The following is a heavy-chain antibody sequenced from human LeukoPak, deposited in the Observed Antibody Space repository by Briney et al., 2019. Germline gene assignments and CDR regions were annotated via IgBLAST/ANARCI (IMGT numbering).Heavy chain of an antibody. Sequence: ASVKVSCKASGGTFSSYGISWVRQAPGQGLEWMGWISAYNGNTNYAQKLQGRVTMTTDTSTSTAYMELRSLRSDDTAVYYCARATITIFGVVINFDYWGQGTLVTVSS. D-gene: IGHD3-3*01. CDR3: ARATITIFGVVINFDY. J-gene: IGHJ4*02. V-gene: IGHV1-18*01. CDR2: ISAYNGNT. CDR1: GGTFSSYG.